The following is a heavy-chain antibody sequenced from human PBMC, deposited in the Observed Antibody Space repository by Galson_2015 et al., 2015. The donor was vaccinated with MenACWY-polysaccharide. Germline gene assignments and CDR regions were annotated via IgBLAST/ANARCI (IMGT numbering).Heavy chain of an antibody. CDR1: VFSITSGYY. CDR3: VRRAAAGTFFT. V-gene: IGHV4-38-2*01. Sequence: SEPLSLTCRVSVFSITSGYYWGWIQQAPGKKLEWLGSVSQSETPSAHPSPMGRMTVTFAAARNQQILNLTSVTVADAGVYYCVRRAAAGTFFTWGHGILVSVSA. J-gene: IGHJ5*01. D-gene: IGHD6-13*01. CDR2: VSQSETP.